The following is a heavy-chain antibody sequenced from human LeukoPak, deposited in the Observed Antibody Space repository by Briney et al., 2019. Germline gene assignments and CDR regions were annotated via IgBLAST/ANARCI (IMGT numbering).Heavy chain of an antibody. Sequence: PGGSLRLSCAASGFTFSNYWMHWVRHAPGKGLVWVSRFNSDGITTSYADSVKGRFTISRDNAKNTLYLQMNSLRAEDTAVYYCTTDLAGSSGYYSQYYFDYWGQGTLVTVSS. D-gene: IGHD3-22*01. J-gene: IGHJ4*02. CDR1: GFTFSNYW. V-gene: IGHV3-74*01. CDR2: FNSDGITT. CDR3: TTDLAGSSGYYSQYYFDY.